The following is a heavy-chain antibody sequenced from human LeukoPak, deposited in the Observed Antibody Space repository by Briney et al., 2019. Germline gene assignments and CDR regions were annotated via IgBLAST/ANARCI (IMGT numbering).Heavy chain of an antibody. D-gene: IGHD3-10*01. V-gene: IGHV3-21*01. J-gene: IGHJ4*02. CDR3: AKDRFGELLYYFDY. CDR2: ISSSSSYI. Sequence: GGSLRLSCAASGFTFSSYSMNWVRQAPGKGLEWVSSISSSSSYIYYADSVKGRFTISRDNSKNTLYLQMNSLRAEDTAVYYCAKDRFGELLYYFDYWGQGTLVTVSS. CDR1: GFTFSSYS.